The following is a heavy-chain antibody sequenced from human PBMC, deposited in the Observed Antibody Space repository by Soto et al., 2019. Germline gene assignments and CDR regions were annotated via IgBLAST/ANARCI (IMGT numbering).Heavy chain of an antibody. Sequence: ASVKVSCKASGYTFTSYDINWVRQATGQGLEWMGWMNPNSGNTGYAQKFQGRVTMTRNTSISTAYMELSSLRSEDTAVYYCARGRSRSTIVNYYYYYGMDVWGQGTTVTVSS. CDR1: GYTFTSYD. V-gene: IGHV1-8*01. J-gene: IGHJ6*02. CDR2: MNPNSGNT. CDR3: ARGRSRSTIVNYYYYYGMDV. D-gene: IGHD2-15*01.